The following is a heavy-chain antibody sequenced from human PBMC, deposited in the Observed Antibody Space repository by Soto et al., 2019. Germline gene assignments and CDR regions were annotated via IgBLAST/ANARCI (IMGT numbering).Heavy chain of an antibody. J-gene: IGHJ6*02. V-gene: IGHV3-7*01. CDR2: IKQDGSEK. Sequence: GGSLRLSCAASGFTFSSYWMSWVRQAPGKGLEWVANIKQDGSEKYYVDSVMGRFTISRDNAKNSLYLQMNSLRAEDTAVYYCARDNPYYYYYGMDVWGQGTTVTVSS. CDR3: ARDNPYYYYYGMDV. CDR1: GFTFSSYW.